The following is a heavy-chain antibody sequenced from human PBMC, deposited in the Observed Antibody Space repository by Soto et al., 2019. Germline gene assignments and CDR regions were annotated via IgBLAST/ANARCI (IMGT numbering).Heavy chain of an antibody. V-gene: IGHV4-31*03. Sequence: SETLSLTCTVSGGSISSDANFWSWIRQLPGRGLKWIGYISYTGRTYYTPSLNSRLTISLDTSKNLFSLRLSAVTAADTAVYFCARGSFSSSSSWFDPWGQGTLVTVSS. CDR1: GGSISSDANF. CDR2: ISYTGRT. J-gene: IGHJ5*02. CDR3: ARGSFSSSSSWFDP. D-gene: IGHD6-6*01.